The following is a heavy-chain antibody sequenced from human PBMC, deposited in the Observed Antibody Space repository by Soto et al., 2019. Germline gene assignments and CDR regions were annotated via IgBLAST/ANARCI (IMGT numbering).Heavy chain of an antibody. CDR2: IYWNDEK. V-gene: IGHV2-5*01. Sequence: SGPTLVNPTQTLTLTCSFSGFSLTTGVGVGWIRQPPGKALEWLAIIYWNDEKLYNPSLKTRLTITKDTSKNQVVLTVADMDPVDTATYYCAHRVNMARGPYNYFGPWGQGTLVTVSS. CDR3: AHRVNMARGPYNYFGP. J-gene: IGHJ5*02. D-gene: IGHD3-10*01. CDR1: GFSLTTGVG.